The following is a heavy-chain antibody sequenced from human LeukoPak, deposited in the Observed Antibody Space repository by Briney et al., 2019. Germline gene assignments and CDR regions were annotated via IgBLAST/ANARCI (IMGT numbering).Heavy chain of an antibody. Sequence: GGSLRLSCAASGFTFSGYSMSWIRQAPGKDLEWVSHISTSSTYTIYSDSVKGRFTISRDNAKNSLYLQMNSLRVEDTAVYYCASSKDHYCHYWGQGTLVTVSS. J-gene: IGHJ4*02. CDR2: ISTSSTYT. CDR3: ASSKDHYCHY. V-gene: IGHV3-11*03. CDR1: GFTFSGYS.